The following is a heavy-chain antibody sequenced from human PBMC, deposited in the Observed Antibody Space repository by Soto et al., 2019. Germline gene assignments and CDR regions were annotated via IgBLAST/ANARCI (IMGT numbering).Heavy chain of an antibody. CDR1: GYSFTSYW. V-gene: IGHV5-51*01. CDR2: IYPGDSDT. D-gene: IGHD2-2*01. CDR3: ARHLGYCSSTSCYPHAAYYYGMDV. Sequence: PGESLKISCKGSGYSFTSYWIGWVRQMPGKGLEWMGIIYPGDSDTRYSPSFQGQVTISADKSISTAYLQWSSLKASDTAMYYCARHLGYCSSTSCYPHAAYYYGMDVWGQRTTATVSS. J-gene: IGHJ6*02.